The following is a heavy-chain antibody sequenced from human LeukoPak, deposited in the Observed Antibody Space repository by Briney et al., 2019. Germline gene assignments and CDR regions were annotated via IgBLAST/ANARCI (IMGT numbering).Heavy chain of an antibody. Sequence: SETLSLTCAVYGGSFSGYYWSWIRQPPGKGLEWIGEINHSGSTNYNPSLKSRVTISVDRSKNQFSLKLSSVTAADTAVYYCARAITMVRGVIKYNWFDPWGQGTLVTVSS. J-gene: IGHJ5*02. CDR3: ARAITMVRGVIKYNWFDP. CDR1: GGSFSGYY. V-gene: IGHV4-34*01. D-gene: IGHD3-10*01. CDR2: INHSGST.